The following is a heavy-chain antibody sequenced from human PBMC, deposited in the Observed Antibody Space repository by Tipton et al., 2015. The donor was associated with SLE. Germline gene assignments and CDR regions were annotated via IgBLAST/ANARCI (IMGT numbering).Heavy chain of an antibody. Sequence: SLRLSCAASGFTFSSYSMSWVRQAPGKGPEWVSSINSRSIYIYDADSVRGRFTISRDNAKKSMYLQMNNLRAEDTAVYYCARSPDIVVVPAAKEYYYYMDVWGKGTTVTVSS. D-gene: IGHD2-2*01. V-gene: IGHV3-21*01. J-gene: IGHJ6*03. CDR2: INSRSIYI. CDR3: ARSPDIVVVPAAKEYYYYMDV. CDR1: GFTFSSYS.